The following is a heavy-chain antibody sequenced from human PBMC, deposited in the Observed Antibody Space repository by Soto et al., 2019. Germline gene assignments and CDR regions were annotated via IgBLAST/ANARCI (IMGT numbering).Heavy chain of an antibody. V-gene: IGHV4-31*03. CDR1: GGSVSSGGYY. J-gene: IGHJ4*02. D-gene: IGHD4-17*01. CDR3: ARVPRNGKNDDYSRYLDY. Sequence: QVQLQESGPGLVKPSQTLSLTCTVSGGSVSSGGYYWSWIRQHPGKGLEWIGSIYHSGNTYLNPSLKTRVTISVDTSKNQFSLKLSSVTAADTAVYYCARVPRNGKNDDYSRYLDYWGQGTRVSVSS. CDR2: IYHSGNT.